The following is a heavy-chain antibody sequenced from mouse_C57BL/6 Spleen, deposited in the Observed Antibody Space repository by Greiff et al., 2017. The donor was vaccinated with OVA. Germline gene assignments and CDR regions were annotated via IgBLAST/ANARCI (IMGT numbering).Heavy chain of an antibody. Sequence: LQPGAELVRPGSSVKLSCKASGYTFTSYWMHWVKQRPIQGLEWIGNIDPSDSETHYNQKFKDKATLTVDKSSSTAYMQLSSLTSEDSAVYYCARGNGNYVGAMDYWGQGTSVTVSS. J-gene: IGHJ4*01. D-gene: IGHD2-1*01. CDR1: GYTFTSYW. V-gene: IGHV1-52*01. CDR2: IDPSDSET. CDR3: ARGNGNYVGAMDY.